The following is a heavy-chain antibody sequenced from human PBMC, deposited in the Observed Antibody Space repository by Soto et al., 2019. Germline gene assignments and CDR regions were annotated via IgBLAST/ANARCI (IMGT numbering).Heavy chain of an antibody. CDR2: INPNSGGT. V-gene: IGHV1-2*02. J-gene: IGHJ6*02. CDR3: ARDGDAGIAAAGTSGRLSLYSSYGTDV. Sequence: ASVKVSCKASGYTFTGYYMHWVRQAPGQGLEWMGWINPNSGGTNYAQKFQGRVTMTRDTSISTAYMELSRLRSDDTAVYYCARDGDAGIAAAGTSGRLSLYSSYGTDVSGPGTTVTV. D-gene: IGHD6-13*01. CDR1: GYTFTGYY.